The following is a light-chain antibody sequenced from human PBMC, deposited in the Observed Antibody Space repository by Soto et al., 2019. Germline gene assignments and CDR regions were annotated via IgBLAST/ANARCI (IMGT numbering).Light chain of an antibody. CDR1: SSDVGGYNS. J-gene: IGLJ2*01. CDR3: SSYTSTNTLV. Sequence: QSALTQPASVSGSPGQSITISCTGTSSDVGGYNSVSWYQQHPDKAPQLMIFDVSNRPSGISDRFSGSKSGNTASLTISGLQAEDEADYYCSSYTSTNTLVFGGGPKLTVL. CDR2: DVS. V-gene: IGLV2-14*03.